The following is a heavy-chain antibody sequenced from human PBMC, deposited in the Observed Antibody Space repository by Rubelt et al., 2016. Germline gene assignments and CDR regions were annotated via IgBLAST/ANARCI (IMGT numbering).Heavy chain of an antibody. CDR2: IYPGDSDT. Sequence: EVQLVQSGAEVKKPGESLKISCKGSGYSFTSYWIGWVRQMPGKGLEWMGLIYPGDSDTRYSPSCQGQVTISADKSISTAYLQGSSRKASDTAMYDCARPHDGYNVGYFDYWGQGTLVTVSS. J-gene: IGHJ4*02. V-gene: IGHV5-51*01. CDR1: GYSFTSYW. D-gene: IGHD5-24*01. CDR3: ARPHDGYNVGYFDY.